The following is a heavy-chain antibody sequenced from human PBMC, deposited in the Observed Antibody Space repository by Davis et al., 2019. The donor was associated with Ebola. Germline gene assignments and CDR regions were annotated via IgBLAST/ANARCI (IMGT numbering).Heavy chain of an antibody. J-gene: IGHJ4*02. V-gene: IGHV3-21*01. CDR2: ISSSSSYI. Sequence: GESLKISCAASGFTFSSYSMNWVRQAPGKGLEWVSFISSSSSYIYYADSVKGRFTISRDNAKNSLYLQMNSLRAEDTAVYYCARDLVVVAADYFDYWGQGTLVTVSS. CDR3: ARDLVVVAADYFDY. D-gene: IGHD2-15*01. CDR1: GFTFSSYS.